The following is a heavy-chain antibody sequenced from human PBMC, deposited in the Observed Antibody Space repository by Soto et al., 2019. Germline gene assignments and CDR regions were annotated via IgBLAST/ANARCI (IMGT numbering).Heavy chain of an antibody. Sequence: QVQLQESGPGLVKPSQTLSLTCTVSGGAISSGGYYWSWIRQHPGKGLEWIGYIYYSGSTYYNPSLKSRVTISVDTSKNQFSLKLSSVTAADTAVYYCAAPTVGTHDAFDIWGQGTMVTVSS. CDR3: AAPTVGTHDAFDI. CDR2: IYYSGST. V-gene: IGHV4-31*03. J-gene: IGHJ3*02. D-gene: IGHD1-1*01. CDR1: GGAISSGGYY.